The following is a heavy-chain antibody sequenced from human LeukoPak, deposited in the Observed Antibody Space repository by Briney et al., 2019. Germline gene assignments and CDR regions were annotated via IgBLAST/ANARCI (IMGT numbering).Heavy chain of an antibody. CDR3: ARDVDSGGSVV. CDR1: GYTFNTYH. Sequence: ASVKVSCKASGYTFNTYHIHWVRQAPGHGPEWMGIIKPSGGSTTYAQNFQGRVAMTRDTSTSTVYMELSSLTSEDTAVYYCARDVDSGGSVVWGQGTTVTVSS. D-gene: IGHD3-10*01. J-gene: IGHJ6*02. CDR2: IKPSGGST. V-gene: IGHV1-46*02.